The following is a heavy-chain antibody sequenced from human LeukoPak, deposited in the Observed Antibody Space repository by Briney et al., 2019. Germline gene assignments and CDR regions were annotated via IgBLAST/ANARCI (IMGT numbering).Heavy chain of an antibody. CDR1: GYTFTSYG. D-gene: IGHD2-2*01. Sequence: ASVKVSCKASGYTFTSYGISWVRQAPGQGLEWMGWISAYNGNTNYAQKLQGRVTTTTDTSTSTASMELRSLRSDGTAVYYCAGEGCSSTSCYLDYWGQGTLVTVSS. CDR3: AGEGCSSTSCYLDY. J-gene: IGHJ4*02. CDR2: ISAYNGNT. V-gene: IGHV1-18*01.